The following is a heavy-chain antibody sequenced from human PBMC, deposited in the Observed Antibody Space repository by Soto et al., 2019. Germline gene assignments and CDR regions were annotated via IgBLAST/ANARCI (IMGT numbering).Heavy chain of an antibody. J-gene: IGHJ4*02. CDR2: IYWDDDK. CDR1: GFSLTSAGVG. D-gene: IGHD2-21*02. V-gene: IGHV2-5*02. CDR3: APRMTGGVTALDY. Sequence: QITLKESGPTLVKPTQTLTLTCAFSGFSLTSAGVGVGWIRQPPGKALEWLALIYWDDDKRYSPSLKSRLTITKDTAKKQVVLTMTNMDPVNTATYDCAPRMTGGVTALDYWGQGNLVNVSS.